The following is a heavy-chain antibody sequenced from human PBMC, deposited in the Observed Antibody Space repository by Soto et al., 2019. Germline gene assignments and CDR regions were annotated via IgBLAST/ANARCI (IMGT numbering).Heavy chain of an antibody. Sequence: QVQLLESGGGVVQPGRSLRLSCVASGFTLTNNGMHWVRQAPGQGLERVAVISSDGSSKYYGDSVRGRFTISRDNSKNSLFLEMNSLRSEDTAVYYCAKDRGLAETGRWSLYYSGMNVWGQGTPVPVS. J-gene: IGHJ6*02. D-gene: IGHD1-26*01. CDR3: AKDRGLAETGRWSLYYSGMNV. CDR2: ISSDGSSK. CDR1: GFTLTNNG. V-gene: IGHV3-30*18.